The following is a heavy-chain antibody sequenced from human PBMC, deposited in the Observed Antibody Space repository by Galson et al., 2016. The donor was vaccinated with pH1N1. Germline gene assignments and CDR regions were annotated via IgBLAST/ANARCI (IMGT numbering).Heavy chain of an antibody. V-gene: IGHV5-10-1*01. CDR1: EYGFAAYW. CDR3: GRDGYSGYDPDALDI. D-gene: IGHD5-12*01. J-gene: IGHJ3*02. CDR2: IDPSDSYT. Sequence: QSGAEVKKPGESLSISCQGFEYGFAAYWITWVRQMPGKGLEWMGRIDPSDSYTNYSPSFQGHVTISADKSVSTVYLQWSSLKASDTAIYYRGRDGYSGYDPDALDIWGQGTMVTVSS.